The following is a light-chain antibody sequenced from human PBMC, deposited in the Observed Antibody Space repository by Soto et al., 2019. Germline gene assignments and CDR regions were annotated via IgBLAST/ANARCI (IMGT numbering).Light chain of an antibody. Sequence: QSALTQPASVSGSPGQSITISCTGTSSDIGSYNYVSWYQQLPGKVPKLIIYDVSNRPSGVSDRFSASKSGNAASLTISGLQAEDEADYYRSSYTSTSTLYVFGTGTKLTVL. CDR2: DVS. CDR1: SSDIGSYNY. J-gene: IGLJ1*01. CDR3: SSYTSTSTLYV. V-gene: IGLV2-14*03.